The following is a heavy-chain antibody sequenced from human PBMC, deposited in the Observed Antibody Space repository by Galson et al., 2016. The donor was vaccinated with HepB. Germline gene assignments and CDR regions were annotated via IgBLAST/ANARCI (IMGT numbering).Heavy chain of an antibody. CDR3: ARCVDTAMAYFFDY. Sequence: ESLSLTCAVSGGAFIDYQWTWIRQSPGKGLEWIGYTYPSGSTSYNPSLKSRVTISVDRSKNHFSLKLTSVTAADTAVYYCARCVDTAMAYFFDYWGQGSLVTVSS. V-gene: IGHV4-34*01. J-gene: IGHJ4*02. CDR1: GGAFIDYQ. CDR2: TYPSGST. D-gene: IGHD5-18*01.